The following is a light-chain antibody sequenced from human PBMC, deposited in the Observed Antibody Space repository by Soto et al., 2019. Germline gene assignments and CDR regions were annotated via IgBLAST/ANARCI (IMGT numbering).Light chain of an antibody. J-gene: IGKJ2*01. V-gene: IGKV3-11*01. Sequence: DIVLTQSPTTLSLSPGERATLSCRASQSVSSYLAWHQQKPGQAPRLLIYDASNRATGIPARFSGSGSGTDFTLTISSLEPEDFAVYYCQQRTNSYTFGQGTKLEIK. CDR1: QSVSSY. CDR3: QQRTNSYT. CDR2: DAS.